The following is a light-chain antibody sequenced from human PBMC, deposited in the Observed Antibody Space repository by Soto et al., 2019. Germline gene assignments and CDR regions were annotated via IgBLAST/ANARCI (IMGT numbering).Light chain of an antibody. CDR2: KAS. J-gene: IGKJ2*01. V-gene: IGKV1-5*03. CDR1: QSIGYW. CDR3: QQYNRYSPYT. Sequence: DIQVTQSPSTLSASVGDRVTITCRASQSIGYWLAWYQQKPGKAPKLLIYKASSLESGVPSRFRGSGSGTEFTLTISRLQPDDFATYYCQQYNRYSPYTFGQGTKVDIK.